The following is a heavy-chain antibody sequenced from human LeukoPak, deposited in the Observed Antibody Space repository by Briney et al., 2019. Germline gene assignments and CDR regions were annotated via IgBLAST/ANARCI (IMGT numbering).Heavy chain of an antibody. D-gene: IGHD3-10*01. V-gene: IGHV4-4*07. CDR2: IYTSGST. CDR3: AREPLPDYYGSGRLNAFDI. J-gene: IGHJ3*02. Sequence: SETLSLTCAVYGGSFSGYYWTWIRQPAGKGLEWIGRIYTSGSTNYNPSLKSRVTMSVDTSKNQFSLKLSSVTAADTAVYYCAREPLPDYYGSGRLNAFDIWGQGTMVTVSS. CDR1: GGSFSGYY.